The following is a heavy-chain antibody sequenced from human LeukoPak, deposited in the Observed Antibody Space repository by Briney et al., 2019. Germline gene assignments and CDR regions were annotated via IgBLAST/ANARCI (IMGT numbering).Heavy chain of an antibody. CDR3: AKRAVGLYYYYMDV. D-gene: IGHD6-19*01. V-gene: IGHV3-23*01. CDR1: GFTFSSYA. Sequence: GGSLRLSCAASGFTFSSYAMSWVRQAPGKGLEWVSAISGSGGSTYYADSVKGRFTTSRDNSKNTLYLQMNSLRAEDTAVYYCAKRAVGLYYYYMDVWGKGTTVTVSS. CDR2: ISGSGGST. J-gene: IGHJ6*03.